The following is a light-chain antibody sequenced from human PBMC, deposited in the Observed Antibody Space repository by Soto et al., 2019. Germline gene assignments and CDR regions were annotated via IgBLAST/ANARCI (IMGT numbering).Light chain of an antibody. CDR1: QSVSSSY. Sequence: EIVLTQSPGTLSLSPGERATLSCRASQSVSSSYLAWYQQKPGQAPRLLIYGASSRATGIPDRFSGSGSGTDFTLTISRLEPEDFAVYYCHQYGSSPWKFGQGTKVEIK. CDR2: GAS. CDR3: HQYGSSPWK. V-gene: IGKV3-20*01. J-gene: IGKJ1*01.